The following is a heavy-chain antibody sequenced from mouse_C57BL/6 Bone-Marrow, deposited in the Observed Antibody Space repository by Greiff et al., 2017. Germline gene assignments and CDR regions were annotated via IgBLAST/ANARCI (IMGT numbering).Heavy chain of an antibody. CDR2: INPNNGGT. J-gene: IGHJ1*03. CDR3: ARGTTVVEDWYFDV. D-gene: IGHD1-1*01. Sequence: EVQLQQSGPELVKPGASVKISCKASGYTFTDYYMNWVKQSHGKSLEWIGDINPNNGGTSYNQKFKGKATLTVDKCSSTAYMELRSLTSEDSAVYYCARGTTVVEDWYFDVWGTGTTVTVSS. CDR1: GYTFTDYY. V-gene: IGHV1-26*01.